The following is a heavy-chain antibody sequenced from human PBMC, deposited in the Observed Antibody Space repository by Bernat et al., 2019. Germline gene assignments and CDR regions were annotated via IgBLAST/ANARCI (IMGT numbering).Heavy chain of an antibody. Sequence: QVQLQESGPGLVKPSETLSLTCTVSGGSISSYYWSWIRQPPGKGLEWIGYIYYSGSTNYNPSLKSRVTISVDTSKNQFSLKLSSVTAADTAVYYCARRSLGVAAAGTNYYYYYMDVWGKGTTVTVSS. J-gene: IGHJ6*03. CDR2: IYYSGST. D-gene: IGHD6-13*01. CDR3: ARRSLGVAAAGTNYYYYYMDV. V-gene: IGHV4-59*08. CDR1: GGSISSYY.